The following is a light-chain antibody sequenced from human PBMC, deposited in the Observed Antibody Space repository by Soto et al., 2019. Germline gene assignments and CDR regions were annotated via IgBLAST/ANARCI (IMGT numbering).Light chain of an antibody. Sequence: EIVMTQSPATLSVSPGEGATLSCRASQSVSSNLAWYQQKPGQAPRLLIYGASGRATGIPDRFSGSGSGTDFTLTISRLEPEDFAVYYCQQYGSSPTTFGHGTKVDIK. V-gene: IGKV3-20*01. CDR3: QQYGSSPTT. CDR2: GAS. J-gene: IGKJ1*01. CDR1: QSVSSN.